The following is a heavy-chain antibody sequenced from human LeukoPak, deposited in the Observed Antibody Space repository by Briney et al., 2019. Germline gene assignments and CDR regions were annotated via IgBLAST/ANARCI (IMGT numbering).Heavy chain of an antibody. CDR1: GYTFTSYD. CDR3: AIFSGSYYRPFDP. CDR2: MNPNSGNT. D-gene: IGHD3-10*01. Sequence: GASVKVSCKASGYTFTSYDINWVRQATGQGLEWMGWMNPNSGNTGYAQKFQGRVTMTRNTSISTAYMELSSLRSEDTAVYYCAIFSGSYYRPFDPWDQGTLVTVSS. J-gene: IGHJ5*02. V-gene: IGHV1-8*01.